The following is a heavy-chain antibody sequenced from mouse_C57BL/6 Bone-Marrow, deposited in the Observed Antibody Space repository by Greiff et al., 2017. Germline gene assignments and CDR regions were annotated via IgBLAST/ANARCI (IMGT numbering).Heavy chain of an antibody. J-gene: IGHJ1*03. CDR2: IYPRSGNT. CDR1: GYTFTSYG. D-gene: IGHD1-1*01. Sequence: QVQLQQSGAELARPGASVKLSCKASGYTFTSYGISWVKQRTGQGLEWIGEIYPRSGNTYYNEKFKGKATLTADKSSSTAYMELRSLTSEDSAVYFCARATYYGRRYFDVWGTGTTVTVAS. CDR3: ARATYYGRRYFDV. V-gene: IGHV1-81*01.